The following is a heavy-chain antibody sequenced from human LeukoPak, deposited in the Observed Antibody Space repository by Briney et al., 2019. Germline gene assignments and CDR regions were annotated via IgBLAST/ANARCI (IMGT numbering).Heavy chain of an antibody. CDR2: IYNGGNT. CDR1: GFTVSSNY. Sequence: GGSLRLSCAASGFTVSSNYMSWVRQAPGKGLEWVSVIYNGGNTYYADSVKGRFTISRHNSKNTLYLQMNSLRAEDTAVYYCARGATVTTYAFDIWGQGTMVTVSS. D-gene: IGHD4-4*01. CDR3: ARGATVTTYAFDI. J-gene: IGHJ3*02. V-gene: IGHV3-53*04.